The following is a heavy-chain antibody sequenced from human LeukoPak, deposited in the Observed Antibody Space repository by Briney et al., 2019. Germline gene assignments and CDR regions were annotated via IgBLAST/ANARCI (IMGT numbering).Heavy chain of an antibody. D-gene: IGHD3-22*01. V-gene: IGHV3-48*01. CDR3: ARHYDSSGYRD. CDR2: ISSSSSTL. CDR1: GFTFSSYS. J-gene: IGHJ4*02. Sequence: GGSLRLSCAASGFTFSSYSMNWVRQAPGKGLEWVSYISSSSSTLYYADSVKGRFTISRDNAKNSLYLQMNSLRAEDTAVYYCARHYDSSGYRDWGQGTLVTVSS.